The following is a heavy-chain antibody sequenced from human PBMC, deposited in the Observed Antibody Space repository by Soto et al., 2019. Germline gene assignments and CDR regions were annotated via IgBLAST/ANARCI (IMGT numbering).Heavy chain of an antibody. CDR2: ISSDGSDK. CDR3: ARGSDVARQELDY. Sequence: QVQLVESGGGVVQPGRSLRLSCAASGFTFSNFGMHWVRQAPGKGLEWVAAISSDGSDKYYADSVKGRFTISRDNSKNTLFLQMNSLRVEDTAADYWARGSDVARQELDYWGQGPLVNVSS. D-gene: IGHD2-15*01. J-gene: IGHJ4*02. CDR1: GFTFSNFG. V-gene: IGHV3-30*03.